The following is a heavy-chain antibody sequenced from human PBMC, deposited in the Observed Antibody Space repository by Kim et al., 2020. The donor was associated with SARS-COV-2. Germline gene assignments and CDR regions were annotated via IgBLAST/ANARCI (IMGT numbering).Heavy chain of an antibody. CDR2: ISSSSSYI. CDR1: GFTFSSYS. D-gene: IGHD3-22*01. Sequence: GGSLRLSCAASGFTFSSYSMNWVRQAPGKGLEWVSSISSSSSYIYYADSVKGRFTISRDNAKNSLYLQMNSLRAEDTAVYYCASKYYYDSSGFSWYFDLWGRGTLVTVSS. V-gene: IGHV3-21*01. J-gene: IGHJ2*01. CDR3: ASKYYYDSSGFSWYFDL.